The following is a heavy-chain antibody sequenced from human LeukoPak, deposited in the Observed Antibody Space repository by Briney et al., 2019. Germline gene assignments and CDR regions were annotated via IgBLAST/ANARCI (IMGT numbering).Heavy chain of an antibody. D-gene: IGHD5-24*01. J-gene: IGHJ4*02. CDR2: ISYDGSNK. V-gene: IGHV3-30*18. CDR1: GFTFSSYG. Sequence: PGRSLRLSCAASGFTFSSYGMHWVRQAPGKGLEWVAVISYDGSNKYYADSVKGRFTISRDNSKNTLYLQMNSLRAEDTAMYYCAKGGGRDGYNSGLFDYWGQGTLVTVSS. CDR3: AKGGGRDGYNSGLFDY.